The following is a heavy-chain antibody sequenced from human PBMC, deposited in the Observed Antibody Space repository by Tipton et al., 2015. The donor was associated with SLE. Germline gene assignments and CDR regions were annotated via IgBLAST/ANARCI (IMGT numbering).Heavy chain of an antibody. Sequence: SLRLSCAASGFTFSSYWMHWVRQAPGKGLVWVSRIYIDGSRRGYADSVQGRFTISRDSAKNSLYLQMNSLRAEDTAVYYCATSDYIWGSYRYIDYWGQGTLVTVSS. CDR3: ATSDYIWGSYRYIDY. J-gene: IGHJ4*02. V-gene: IGHV3-74*01. D-gene: IGHD3-16*02. CDR1: GFTFSSYW. CDR2: IYIDGSRR.